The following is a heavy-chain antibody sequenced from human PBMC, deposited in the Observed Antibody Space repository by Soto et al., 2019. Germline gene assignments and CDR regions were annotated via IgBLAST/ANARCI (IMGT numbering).Heavy chain of an antibody. Sequence: SVKVSCKASGGTFSSYAISWVRQAPGQGLEWMGGIIPIFGTANYAQKFQGRVTIAADESTSTAYMELSSLRSEDTAVYYCARGLAVTYGMDVWGQGTTVTVSS. J-gene: IGHJ6*02. CDR2: IIPIFGTA. D-gene: IGHD4-4*01. CDR3: ARGLAVTYGMDV. CDR1: GGTFSSYA. V-gene: IGHV1-69*13.